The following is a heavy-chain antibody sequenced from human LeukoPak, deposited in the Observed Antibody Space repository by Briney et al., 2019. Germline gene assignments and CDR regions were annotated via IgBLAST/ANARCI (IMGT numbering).Heavy chain of an antibody. V-gene: IGHV3-9*01. CDR3: AELGITMIGGV. CDR1: GFTFDDYA. J-gene: IGHJ6*04. D-gene: IGHD3-10*02. Sequence: GGSLRLSCEASGFTFDDYAMHWVRLVPGKGLEWVSGITWNGDSTDYVDSVKGRFTISRDNAKNSLYLQMNSLRAEDTAVYYCAELGITMIGGVWGKGTTVTISS. CDR2: ITWNGDST.